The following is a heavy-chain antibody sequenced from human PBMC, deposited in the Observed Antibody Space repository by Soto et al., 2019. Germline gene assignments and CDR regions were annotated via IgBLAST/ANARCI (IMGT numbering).Heavy chain of an antibody. CDR1: VGPFSGYC. Sequence: PSETQSLTCSFYVGPFSGYCLTWISTHTWKGLEWIGEINHSGSTNYNPSLKSRVTISVDTSKNQFSLKLSSVTAADTAVYYCARSVRYFDWTTSNWFDPWGQGTLVTVSS. CDR2: INHSGST. CDR3: ARSVRYFDWTTSNWFDP. V-gene: IGHV4-34*01. D-gene: IGHD3-9*01. J-gene: IGHJ5*02.